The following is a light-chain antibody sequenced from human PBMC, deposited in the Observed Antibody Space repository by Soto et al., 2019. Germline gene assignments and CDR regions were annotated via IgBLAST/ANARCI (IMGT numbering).Light chain of an antibody. V-gene: IGLV1-51*02. CDR2: ETN. J-gene: IGLJ1*01. CDR3: ETWDTSLSAGRV. CDR1: SSNSGNNY. Sequence: QSVLTQPPSVSAAPGQTVTISCSGSSSNSGNNYVSWYQHLPGAAPKLLIYETNRRPAGIPDRFSGSKSGTSATLGITGLQTADEADYYCETWDTSLSAGRVFGPGTKLTVL.